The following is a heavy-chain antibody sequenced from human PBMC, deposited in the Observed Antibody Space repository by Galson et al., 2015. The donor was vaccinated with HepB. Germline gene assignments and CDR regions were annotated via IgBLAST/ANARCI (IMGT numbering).Heavy chain of an antibody. CDR1: GGSFSGYY. V-gene: IGHV4-34*01. J-gene: IGHJ5*02. CDR3: ARAHRDHKRPGIAVAGPGLHWFDP. D-gene: IGHD6-19*01. CDR2: INHSGST. Sequence: SETLSLTCAVYGGSFSGYYWSWIRQPPGKGLEWIGEINHSGSTNYNPSLKSRVTISVDTSKNQFSLKLSSVTAADTAVYYCARAHRDHKRPGIAVAGPGLHWFDPWGQGTLVTVSS.